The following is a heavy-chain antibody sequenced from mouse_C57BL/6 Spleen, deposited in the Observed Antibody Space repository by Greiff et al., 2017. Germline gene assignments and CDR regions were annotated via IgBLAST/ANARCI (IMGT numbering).Heavy chain of an antibody. J-gene: IGHJ3*01. CDR2: IYPGSGST. D-gene: IGHD1-1*01. CDR1: GYTFTSYW. CDR3: ARSPHYYGSSQETGIFAY. Sequence: QVQLQQPGAELVKPGASVKMSCKASGYTFTSYWITWVKQRPGQGLEWIGDIYPGSGSTNYNEKFKSKATLTVDTSSSTAYMQLSSLTSEDSAVYYCARSPHYYGSSQETGIFAYWGQGTLVTVSA. V-gene: IGHV1-55*01.